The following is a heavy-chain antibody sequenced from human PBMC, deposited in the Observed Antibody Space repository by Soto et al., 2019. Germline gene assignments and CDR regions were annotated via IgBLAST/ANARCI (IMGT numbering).Heavy chain of an antibody. J-gene: IGHJ6*02. CDR2: ISGSGANA. D-gene: IGHD1-26*01. CDR3: AKDGASWSDPPYYYFGMDV. V-gene: IGHV3-23*01. CDR1: GFTFSSYA. Sequence: EVQLFESGGGLVQPGGSLRLSCAASGFTFSSYAMSWVRQAPGKGLEWVSTISGSGANAYYADSVKGRFSISRDNSKNTLSLQLNSLRADDTAVYYCAKDGASWSDPPYYYFGMDVWVQGTTVTVSS.